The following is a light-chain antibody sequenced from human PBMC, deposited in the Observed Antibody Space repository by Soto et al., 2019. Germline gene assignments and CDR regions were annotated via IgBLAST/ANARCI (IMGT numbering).Light chain of an antibody. J-gene: IGKJ5*01. Sequence: DIQMTQSPSTLSASVGDRVTITCRASQSISSWLAWYQQKPGKPPKLLIFKASTLESGVPSRFSGCGSGTAFTLTISSLLPDDFASYYCQQYNSYIAFGQGTRLEIK. V-gene: IGKV1-5*03. CDR1: QSISSW. CDR2: KAS. CDR3: QQYNSYIA.